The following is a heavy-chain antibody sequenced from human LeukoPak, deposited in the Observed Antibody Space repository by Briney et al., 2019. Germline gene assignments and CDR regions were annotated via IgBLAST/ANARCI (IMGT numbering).Heavy chain of an antibody. CDR1: GITLSNYG. Sequence: GGSLRLSCEVSGITLSNYGMSWVRQAPGKALEWVAGISGSGGSTNYADSVKGRFTISRDNPRNTLYLQMNSLRAEDTAVYFCAKRGVVIRVILVGFHKEAYYFDSWGQGALVTVSS. J-gene: IGHJ4*02. CDR3: AKRGVVIRVILVGFHKEAYYFDS. D-gene: IGHD3-22*01. CDR2: ISGSGGST. V-gene: IGHV3-23*01.